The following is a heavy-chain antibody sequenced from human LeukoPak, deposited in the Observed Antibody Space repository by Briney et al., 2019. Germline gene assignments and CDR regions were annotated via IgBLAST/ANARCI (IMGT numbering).Heavy chain of an antibody. CDR1: GFTFADYA. J-gene: IGHJ4*02. V-gene: IGHV3-9*01. CDR2: IRWNSGRI. Sequence: GGSLRLSCAASGFTFADYAMHWVRQAPGKGLGWVSGIRWNSGRIGYAESVKGRFTISRDNAKNSLYLQMHSLRAEDTALYYCAKEAHIGSYGSGSLDYWGQGTLVTVSS. CDR3: AKEAHIGSYGSGSLDY. D-gene: IGHD3-10*01.